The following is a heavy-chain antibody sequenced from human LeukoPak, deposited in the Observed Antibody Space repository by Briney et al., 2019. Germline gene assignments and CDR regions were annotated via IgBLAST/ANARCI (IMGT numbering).Heavy chain of an antibody. Sequence: SETLSLTCTVSGGSVSSSSYYWGWIRQPPGKGLEWIGEINHSGSTNYNPSLKSRVTISVDTSKNQFSLKLSSVTAADTAVYYCARLSTGAWGQGTLVTVSS. CDR2: INHSGST. CDR3: ARLSTGA. D-gene: IGHD3-10*01. V-gene: IGHV4-39*07. CDR1: GGSVSSSSYY. J-gene: IGHJ5*02.